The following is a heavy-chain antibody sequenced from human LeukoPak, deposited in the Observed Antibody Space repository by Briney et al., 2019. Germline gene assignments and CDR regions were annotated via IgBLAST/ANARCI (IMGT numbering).Heavy chain of an antibody. CDR3: ARDLMYYFDY. CDR1: GFTFSHFW. V-gene: IGHV3-7*01. J-gene: IGHJ4*02. D-gene: IGHD3-10*02. Sequence: GGSLRLSCAASGFTFSHFWMSWVRQAPGKGLEWVAYIKKTGSETYYVDSVKGRFTISRDNSKNTLYLQMNSLRAEDTAVYYCARDLMYYFDYWGQGTLVTVSS. CDR2: IKKTGSET.